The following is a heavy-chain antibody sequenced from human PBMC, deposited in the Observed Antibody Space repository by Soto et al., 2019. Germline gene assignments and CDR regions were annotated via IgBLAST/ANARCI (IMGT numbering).Heavy chain of an antibody. J-gene: IGHJ3*02. V-gene: IGHV3-64D*06. CDR3: VKDRFIDI. CDR1: GFAFSTLA. CDR2: ISSNGVAT. D-gene: IGHD3-10*01. Sequence: EVQVVESGGGLVQPGGSLRLSCAASGFAFSTLAMHWVRQAPGKGLQYVSSISSNGVATYYADSVKGRFTISRDNSKNTLFLQMRSLRAEDTAVYYCVKDRFIDIWGQGTMVTVSS.